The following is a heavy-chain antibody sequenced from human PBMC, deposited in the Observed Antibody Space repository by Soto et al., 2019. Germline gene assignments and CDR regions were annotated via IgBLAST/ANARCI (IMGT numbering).Heavy chain of an antibody. D-gene: IGHD4-17*01. CDR1: GGSISSGGYY. J-gene: IGHJ6*02. CDR2: IYYSGST. V-gene: IGHV4-39*01. CDR3: ARLDYGDPDRHYYYYYGMDV. Sequence: PSETLSLTCTVSGGSISSGGYYWGWVRQPPGKGLEWIGSIYYSGSTYYNPSLKSRVTISVDTSKNQFSLKLSSVTAADTAVYYCARLDYGDPDRHYYYYYGMDVWGQGTTVTVSS.